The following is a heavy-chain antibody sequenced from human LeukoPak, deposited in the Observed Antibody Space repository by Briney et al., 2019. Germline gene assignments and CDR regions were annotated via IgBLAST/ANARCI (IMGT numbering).Heavy chain of an antibody. CDR1: GFTFSSYG. D-gene: IGHD6-19*01. CDR2: IWYDGSNK. J-gene: IGHJ3*02. V-gene: IGHV3-33*01. CDR3: AREPGSSAKAFDI. Sequence: QPGRSLRLSCAASGFTFSSYGMHWVRQAPGKGLEWVAVIWYDGSNKYYADSVKGRFTISRDNSKNTLYLQMNSLRAEDTAVCYCAREPGSSAKAFDIWGQGTMVTISS.